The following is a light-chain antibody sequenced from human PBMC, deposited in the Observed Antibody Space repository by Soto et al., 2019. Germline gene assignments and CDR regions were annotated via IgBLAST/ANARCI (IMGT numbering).Light chain of an antibody. CDR1: QSVYSN. CDR2: GAS. CDR3: QQYNNWPQT. Sequence: EILMTQSPATLSVSPGERATLSCRASQSVYSNLAWYQQKPGQAPRLLIYGASTRATGISARFSGSGSGTEFTLTISSLQSEDFGVYYCQQYNNWPQTFGGGTKV. J-gene: IGKJ4*01. V-gene: IGKV3-15*01.